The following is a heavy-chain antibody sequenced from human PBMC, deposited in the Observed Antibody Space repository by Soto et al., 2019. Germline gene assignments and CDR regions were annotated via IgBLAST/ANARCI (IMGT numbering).Heavy chain of an antibody. CDR1: GGTFSSYT. V-gene: IGHV1-69*08. D-gene: IGHD5-12*01. Sequence: QVQLVQSGAEVKKPGSSVQVSCKASGGTFSSYTISWVRQAPGQGLEWMGRIIPILGIANYAQKFQGRVTITADKSTSTAYMELSSLRSEDTAVYYCARDPDGYNYYYYGMDVWGQGTTVTVSS. CDR2: IIPILGIA. J-gene: IGHJ6*02. CDR3: ARDPDGYNYYYYGMDV.